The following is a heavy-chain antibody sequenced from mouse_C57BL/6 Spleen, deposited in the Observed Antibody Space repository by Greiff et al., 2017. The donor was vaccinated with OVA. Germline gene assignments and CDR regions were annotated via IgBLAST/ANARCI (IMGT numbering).Heavy chain of an antibody. J-gene: IGHJ3*01. V-gene: IGHV5-4*03. D-gene: IGHD2-1*01. CDR2: ISDGGSYT. Sequence: EVMLVESGGGLVKPGGSLKLSCAASGFTFSSYAMSWVRQTPEKRLEWVATISDGGSYTYYPDNVKGRFTISRDNAKNNLYLQMSHLKSEDTAMYYCASYGNSFAYWGQGTLVTVSA. CDR1: GFTFSSYA. CDR3: ASYGNSFAY.